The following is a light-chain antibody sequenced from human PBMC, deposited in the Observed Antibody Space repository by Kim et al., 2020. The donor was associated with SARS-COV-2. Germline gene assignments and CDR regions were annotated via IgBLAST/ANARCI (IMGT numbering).Light chain of an antibody. CDR3: QAWDRTTGV. J-gene: IGLJ3*02. V-gene: IGLV3-1*01. Sequence: SYALTQPPSVSVSPGQTASITCSGDKLGNKYTCWYQQKPGQSPVLVIYQDSKRPSGIPERFSGSNSGDTATLTISGTQAMDEADYYCQAWDRTTGV. CDR2: QDS. CDR1: KLGNKY.